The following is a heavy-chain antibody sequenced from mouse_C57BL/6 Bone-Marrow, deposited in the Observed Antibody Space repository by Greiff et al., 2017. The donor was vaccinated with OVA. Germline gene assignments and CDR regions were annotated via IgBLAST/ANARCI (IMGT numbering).Heavy chain of an antibody. D-gene: IGHD1-1*01. V-gene: IGHV1-80*01. J-gene: IGHJ2*01. Sequence: VQLQQSGAELVKPGASVKISCKASGYAFSSYWMNWVKQRPGKGLEWIGQIYPGDGDTNYNGKFKGKATLTVDKSSSTAYMQLSSLTSEDSAVYFCARSRFITTVVATRYFDYWGQGTTLTVSS. CDR2: IYPGDGDT. CDR1: GYAFSSYW. CDR3: ARSRFITTVVATRYFDY.